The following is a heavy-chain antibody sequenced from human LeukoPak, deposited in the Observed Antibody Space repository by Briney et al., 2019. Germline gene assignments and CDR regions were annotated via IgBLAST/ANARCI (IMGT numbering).Heavy chain of an antibody. J-gene: IGHJ4*02. CDR1: GYTLTELS. Sequence: ASVKVSCKVSGYTLTELSMHWVRQAPGQGLEWMGIINPSGGSTSYAQKFQGRVTMTRDTSTSTVYMELSSLRSEDTAVYYCAREQYSNYVDLWGQGTLVTVSS. V-gene: IGHV1-46*01. CDR2: INPSGGST. CDR3: AREQYSNYVDL. D-gene: IGHD4-11*01.